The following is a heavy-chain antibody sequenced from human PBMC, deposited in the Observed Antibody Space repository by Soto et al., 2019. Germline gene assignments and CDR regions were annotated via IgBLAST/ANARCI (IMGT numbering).Heavy chain of an antibody. J-gene: IGHJ4*01. CDR3: ASSYTVAGNFDY. Sequence: QVQLQESGPGLVKPSETLSLTCTVSGGSIRSYYWSWIRQPAGKGLEWIGRIYSSGSTNYNPSLKSRVTMSVDTSKNQFSLKLSSVTAADTAVYYCASSYTVAGNFDYWGXXTLVTVSS. D-gene: IGHD6-19*01. V-gene: IGHV4-4*07. CDR2: IYSSGST. CDR1: GGSIRSYY.